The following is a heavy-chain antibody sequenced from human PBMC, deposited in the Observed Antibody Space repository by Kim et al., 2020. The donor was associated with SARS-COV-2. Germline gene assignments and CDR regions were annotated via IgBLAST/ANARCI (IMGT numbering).Heavy chain of an antibody. D-gene: IGHD3-16*02. CDR2: IYYSGST. V-gene: IGHV4-39*07. CDR3: ARADITFGGVIHSIDY. J-gene: IGHJ4*02. CDR1: GGSISSSSYY. Sequence: SETLSLTCTVSGGSISSSSYYWGWIRQPPGKGLEWIGSIYYSGSTYYNPSLKSRVTISVDTSKNQFSLKLSSVTAADTAVYYCARADITFGGVIHSIDYWGQGTLVTVSS.